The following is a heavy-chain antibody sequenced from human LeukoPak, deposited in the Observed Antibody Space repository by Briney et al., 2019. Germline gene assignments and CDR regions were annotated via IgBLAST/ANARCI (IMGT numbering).Heavy chain of an antibody. V-gene: IGHV1-69*01. D-gene: IGHD6-19*01. J-gene: IGHJ5*02. Sequence: SVKVSCKASGGTFSSYAISWVRQAPGQGLEWMGGIIPIFGTANYAQKFQGRVTITADESTSTAYMELSSLRSEDTAVYYCARETYSSGWCRSQLDPWGQGTLVTVSS. CDR3: ARETYSSGWCRSQLDP. CDR2: IIPIFGTA. CDR1: GGTFSSYA.